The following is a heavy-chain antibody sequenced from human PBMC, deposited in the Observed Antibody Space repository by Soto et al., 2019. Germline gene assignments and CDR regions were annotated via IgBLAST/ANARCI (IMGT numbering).Heavy chain of an antibody. CDR1: GFTFDDYA. CDR2: ISWNSGSI. J-gene: IGHJ5*02. V-gene: IGHV3-9*01. CDR3: AKDGSSGWYLGFQNWFDP. D-gene: IGHD6-19*01. Sequence: PGGSLRLSCAASGFTFDDYAMHWVRQAPGKGLEWVSGISWNSGSIGYADSVKGRFTISRDNAKNSLYLQMNSLRAEDTALYYCAKDGSSGWYLGFQNWFDPRGQGTLVTVSS.